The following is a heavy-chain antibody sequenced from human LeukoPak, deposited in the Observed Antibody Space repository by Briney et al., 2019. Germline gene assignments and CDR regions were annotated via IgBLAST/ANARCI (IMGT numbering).Heavy chain of an antibody. V-gene: IGHV3-30-3*01. CDR1: GFSFNSYA. CDR2: ISYDGSNK. Sequence: GRSLRLSCAASGFSFNSYAMHWARQAPGKGLEEVAVISYDGSNKDYADSVKGRFTISRDKSKNTLYLQMNSLRPEDTAVYYCARALDSSGWNGRDYWGQGTLVTVSS. CDR3: ARALDSSGWNGRDY. D-gene: IGHD6-19*01. J-gene: IGHJ4*02.